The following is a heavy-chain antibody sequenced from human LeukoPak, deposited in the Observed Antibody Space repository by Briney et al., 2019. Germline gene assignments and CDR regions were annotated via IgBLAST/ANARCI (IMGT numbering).Heavy chain of an antibody. J-gene: IGHJ4*02. V-gene: IGHV3-48*04. CDR1: GFTFSSYS. Sequence: PGGSLRLSCAASGFTFSSYSMNWVRQAPGKGLEWVSYISSSSSTIYYANSVKGRFTISRDNAKNSLYLQMNSLRAEDTAVYYCAREVRGVTFDYWGQGTLVTVSS. D-gene: IGHD3-10*01. CDR2: ISSSSSTI. CDR3: AREVRGVTFDY.